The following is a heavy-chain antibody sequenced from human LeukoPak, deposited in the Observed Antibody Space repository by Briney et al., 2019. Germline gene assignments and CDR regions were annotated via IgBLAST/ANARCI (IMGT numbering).Heavy chain of an antibody. J-gene: IGHJ4*02. CDR2: ISYDGSNK. V-gene: IGHV3-30-3*01. D-gene: IGHD3-10*01. Sequence: PGGSLRLSCAASGFTFSSYAMHWVRQAPGKGLEWVAVISYDGSNKYYADSVKGRFTISRDNSKNTMYLQMNSLRAEDTAVYYCAREWFGEFHPDYWGQGTLVTVSS. CDR3: AREWFGEFHPDY. CDR1: GFTFSSYA.